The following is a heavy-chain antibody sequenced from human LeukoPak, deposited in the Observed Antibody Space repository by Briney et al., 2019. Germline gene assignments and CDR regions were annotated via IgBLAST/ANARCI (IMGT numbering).Heavy chain of an antibody. Sequence: SVKVSCKASGGTFSSYAISWARQAPGQGLEWMGRIIPILGIANYAQKFQGRVTITADKSTSTAYMELSSLRSEDTAVYYCARGGYCSGGSCYSHWFDPWGQGTLVTVSS. CDR1: GGTFSSYA. CDR2: IIPILGIA. J-gene: IGHJ5*02. D-gene: IGHD2-15*01. V-gene: IGHV1-69*04. CDR3: ARGGYCSGGSCYSHWFDP.